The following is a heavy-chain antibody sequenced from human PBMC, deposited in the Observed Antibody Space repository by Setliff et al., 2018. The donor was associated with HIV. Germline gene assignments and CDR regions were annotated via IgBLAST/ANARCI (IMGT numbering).Heavy chain of an antibody. V-gene: IGHV1-18*01. D-gene: IGHD3-22*01. CDR1: GYDFNIYG. J-gene: IGHJ3*02. CDR2: ISAYNGYT. CDR3: ARDPTRSHTTMRNDAFDI. Sequence: ASVKVSCKASGYDFNIYGISWVRQAPGQGLEWMGWISAYNGYTIYAQRLQGRVPMTTDTSTSTAYMDLRSLTSDDTAVYYCARDPTRSHTTMRNDAFDIWGQGTMVTVSS.